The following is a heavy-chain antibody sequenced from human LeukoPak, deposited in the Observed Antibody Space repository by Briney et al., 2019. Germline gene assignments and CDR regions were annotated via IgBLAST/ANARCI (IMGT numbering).Heavy chain of an antibody. V-gene: IGHV1-2*06. Sequence: ASVKVSCKASGYTFTGYYMHWVRQAPGQGLEWMGRINPNSGGTNSAQKFQGRVTMTRDTSITTAYMELSSLRFDDTAVYYCARAYGSGSYFASDIWGQGTMVTVSS. CDR1: GYTFTGYY. CDR3: ARAYGSGSYFASDI. CDR2: INPNSGGT. J-gene: IGHJ3*02. D-gene: IGHD3-10*01.